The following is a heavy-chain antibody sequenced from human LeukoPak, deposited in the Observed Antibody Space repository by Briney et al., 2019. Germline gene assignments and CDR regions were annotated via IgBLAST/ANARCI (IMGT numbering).Heavy chain of an antibody. Sequence: GESLKISCKGSGYKFNAYWIAWVRQMPGKGLEWMGIIYPDDSDTRYSTSFQGQVTISADKSVSIAYLQWSSLKASDTAMYYCARPNITSYYDSRGYDAFDVWGQGTMVIVS. V-gene: IGHV5-51*01. CDR2: IYPDDSDT. CDR3: ARPNITSYYDSRGYDAFDV. CDR1: GYKFNAYW. D-gene: IGHD3-22*01. J-gene: IGHJ3*01.